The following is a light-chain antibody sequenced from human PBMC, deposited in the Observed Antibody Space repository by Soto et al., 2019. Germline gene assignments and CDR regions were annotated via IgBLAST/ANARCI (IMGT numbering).Light chain of an antibody. J-gene: IGLJ7*01. V-gene: IGLV1-44*01. CDR1: NSNIGSNS. CDR2: GNN. Sequence: QSVLTQSPSASGTPGQGVTISCSGSNSNIGSNSVNWYQQLPRMAPKLLIFGNNQRPSGVPDRFSGSKSGTSASLAISGLQSEDEADYYCAAWDDSLNGVVFGGGTQLTVL. CDR3: AAWDDSLNGVV.